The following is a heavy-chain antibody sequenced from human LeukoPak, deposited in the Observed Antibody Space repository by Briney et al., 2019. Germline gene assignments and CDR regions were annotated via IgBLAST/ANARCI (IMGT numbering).Heavy chain of an antibody. CDR3: ARGFFNFED. D-gene: IGHD3-3*01. CDR1: GFSVSGYY. CDR2: IYSGGDT. Sequence: GGSLRLSCAASGFSVSGYYMSWVRQAPGRGLEWVSVIYSGGDTSYADSVKGRFTLSRNNAKSKVDLHMNGLRPEDTAFYYCARGFFNFEDWGRGTLVTVS. V-gene: IGHV3-66*02. J-gene: IGHJ4*02.